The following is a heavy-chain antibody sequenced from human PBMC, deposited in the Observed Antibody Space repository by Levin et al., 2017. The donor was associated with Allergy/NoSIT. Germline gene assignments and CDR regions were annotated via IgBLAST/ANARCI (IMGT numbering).Heavy chain of an antibody. V-gene: IGHV3-7*03. Sequence: PGGSLRLSCAASGFTFSSYWMSWVRQAPGKGLEWVANIKQDGSEKYYVDSVKGRFTISRDNAKNSLYLQMNSLRAEDTAVYYCARAATIFGVVRLFGALKGWAFDIWGQGTMVTVSS. CDR2: IKQDGSEK. CDR1: GFTFSSYW. J-gene: IGHJ3*02. CDR3: ARAATIFGVVRLFGALKGWAFDI. D-gene: IGHD3-3*01.